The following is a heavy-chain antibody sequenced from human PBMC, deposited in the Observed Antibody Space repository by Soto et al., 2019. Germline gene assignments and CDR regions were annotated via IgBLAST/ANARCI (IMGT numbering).Heavy chain of an antibody. Sequence: SETLSLTCTVSDDSFRVAEYYWSWIRQPLGKGPEWIGYTYYQGATKYNPALRTRVTRSEDTAKDQFSLRLSAVSAADTAVYFCARGPAYIDGWRTFDLWGRGILVTVSS. CDR3: ARGPAYIDGWRTFDL. D-gene: IGHD6-19*01. V-gene: IGHV4-61*08. CDR1: DDSFRVAEYY. J-gene: IGHJ4*02. CDR2: TYYQGAT.